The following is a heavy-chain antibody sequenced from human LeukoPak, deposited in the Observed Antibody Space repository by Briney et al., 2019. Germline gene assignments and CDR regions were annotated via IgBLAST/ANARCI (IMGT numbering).Heavy chain of an antibody. CDR2: INPSGGST. CDR1: GYTFTSYG. D-gene: IGHD3-16*02. Sequence: GASVKVSCKASGYTFTSYGITWVRQAPGQGLEWMGIINPSGGSTSYAQKFQGRVTMTRDTSTSTVYMELSSLRSEDTAVYYCARDAQGVYVWGSYRYRFDPWGQGTLVTVSS. CDR3: ARDAQGVYVWGSYRYRFDP. J-gene: IGHJ5*02. V-gene: IGHV1-46*01.